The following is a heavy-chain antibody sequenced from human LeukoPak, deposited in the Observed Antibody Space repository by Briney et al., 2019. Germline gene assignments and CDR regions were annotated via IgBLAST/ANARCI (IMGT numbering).Heavy chain of an antibody. CDR3: ARDRGITMVRGRWFDP. J-gene: IGHJ5*02. D-gene: IGHD3-10*01. V-gene: IGHV4-39*07. CDR2: IYYSGST. CDR1: GGSISSSSYY. Sequence: SETLSLTCTVSGGSISSSSYYWGWIRQPPGKGLEWIGSIYYSGSTYYNPSLKSRVTISVDTSKNQFSLKLSSVTAADTAVYYCARDRGITMVRGRWFDPWGQGTLVTVSS.